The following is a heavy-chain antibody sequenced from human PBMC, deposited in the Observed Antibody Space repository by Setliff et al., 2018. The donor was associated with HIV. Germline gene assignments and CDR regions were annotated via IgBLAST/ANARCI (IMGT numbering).Heavy chain of an antibody. J-gene: IGHJ4*02. CDR2: MNPSGAT. Sequence: ASVKVSCKASGYTLTNYDINWVRQATGQGLEWMGWMNPSGATGYAQEFQGRVTMTRDTSISTAYMELSSLRSEDTAVYSCARVISGRGRELPDFDYWGQGTQVTVSS. CDR1: GYTLTNYD. V-gene: IGHV1-8*02. CDR3: ARVISGRGRELPDFDY. D-gene: IGHD3-10*01.